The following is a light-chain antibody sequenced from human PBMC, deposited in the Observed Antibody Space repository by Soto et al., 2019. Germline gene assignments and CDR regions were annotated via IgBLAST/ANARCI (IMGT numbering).Light chain of an antibody. CDR1: HSVSSY. Sequence: DIVLTQSPATLSLSPGERATLSCRASHSVSSYLGWYQQRPGQAPRLLIYDASNRATGIPARFSGSGSGTDFTLTISSLEPEDFAVYYCQQRSSWPPTFGGGTKVEIK. V-gene: IGKV3-11*01. J-gene: IGKJ4*01. CDR3: QQRSSWPPT. CDR2: DAS.